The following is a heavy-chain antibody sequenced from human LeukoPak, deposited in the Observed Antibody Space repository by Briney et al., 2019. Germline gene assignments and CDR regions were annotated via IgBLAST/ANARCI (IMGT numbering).Heavy chain of an antibody. Sequence: GASVKVSCKASGYTFTSYAMHWVRQAPGQRLEWMGWSNAGNGDTKYSQKFQGRVTITRNTSISTAYMELSSLRSEDTAVYYCARGSIAARGLPYWGQGTLVTVSS. CDR1: GYTFTSYA. CDR2: SNAGNGDT. J-gene: IGHJ4*02. CDR3: ARGSIAARGLPY. D-gene: IGHD6-6*01. V-gene: IGHV1-3*01.